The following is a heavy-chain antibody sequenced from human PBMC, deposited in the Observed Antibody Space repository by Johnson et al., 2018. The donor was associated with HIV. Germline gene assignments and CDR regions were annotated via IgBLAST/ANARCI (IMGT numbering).Heavy chain of an antibody. D-gene: IGHD3-22*01. J-gene: IGHJ3*02. Sequence: QEQLVESGGGLVKPGGSLRLSCAASGFTFGDYYMSWIRQAPGKGLEWVAFIQYDGSNKFYVDSVKGRSTISRDNSKNTLYLQMNSLRPEDTAVYYCAKTLSPYYYDSSGYYQSYDSFDIWGQGTMVTISS. CDR2: IQYDGSNK. V-gene: IGHV3-30*02. CDR1: GFTFGDYY. CDR3: AKTLSPYYYDSSGYYQSYDSFDI.